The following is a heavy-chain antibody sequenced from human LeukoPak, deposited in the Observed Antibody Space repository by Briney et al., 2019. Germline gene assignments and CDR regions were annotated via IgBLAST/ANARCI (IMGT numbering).Heavy chain of an antibody. CDR1: GFTFSSHA. CDR2: ISYDGSIK. CDR3: GRDRSTKYSCDY. Sequence: PGGSLRLSCAASGFTFSSHAMHWVRQAPGKGLEWVAFISYDGSIKYYADSVKGRFTISRDNSKNTLYLQMSSLRTEDTAVYYCGRDRSTKYSCDYWGQGTLVSVSS. V-gene: IGHV3-30-3*01. D-gene: IGHD2-2*01. J-gene: IGHJ4*02.